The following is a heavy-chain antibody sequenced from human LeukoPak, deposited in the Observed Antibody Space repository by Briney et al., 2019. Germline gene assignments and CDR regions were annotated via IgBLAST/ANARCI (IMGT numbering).Heavy chain of an antibody. CDR1: GFTFSSYG. V-gene: IGHV3-30*03. Sequence: PGGSLRLSCAASGFTFSSYGMHWVRQAPGKGLEWVAVISYDGSNKYYADSVKGRFTISRDNSKNTLYLQMNSLRAEDTAVYYCARLQIRIAAADDAFDIWGQGTMVTVSS. CDR2: ISYDGSNK. J-gene: IGHJ3*02. D-gene: IGHD6-13*01. CDR3: ARLQIRIAAADDAFDI.